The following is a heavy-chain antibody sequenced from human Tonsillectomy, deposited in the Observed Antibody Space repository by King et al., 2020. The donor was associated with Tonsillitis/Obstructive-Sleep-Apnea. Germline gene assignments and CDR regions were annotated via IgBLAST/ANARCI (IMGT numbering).Heavy chain of an antibody. CDR2: ISAYNGNT. V-gene: IGHV1-18*01. CDR1: GYSFTNYG. J-gene: IGHJ4*02. Sequence: QLVQSGAEVKKPGASVKVSCKASGYSFTNYGINWVRQAPGQGLEWMGCISAYNGNTNYAHKLKGRVTMTTDTSTNTSYMELRTLRSDDTAVYYCARVVPAAPGAYDFWGQGTLVTVSS. CDR3: ARVVPAAPGAYDF. D-gene: IGHD2-2*01.